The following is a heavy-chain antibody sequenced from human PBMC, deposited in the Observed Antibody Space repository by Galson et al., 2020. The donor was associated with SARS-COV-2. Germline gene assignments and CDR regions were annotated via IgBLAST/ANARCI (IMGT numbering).Heavy chain of an antibody. V-gene: IGHV4-39*01. CDR3: TRVLKPLPGTMDV. CDR1: GGSISSSTYY. Sequence: SETLSLTCTVSGGSISSSTYYWGWIRQPPGRGLEWIGTVYYNGVSYSNPSLKSRLTISVDTSKNQFSLQLNSVTAADTAVYYCTRVLKPLPGTMDVWGQGT. CDR2: VYYNGVS. D-gene: IGHD3-9*01. J-gene: IGHJ6*02.